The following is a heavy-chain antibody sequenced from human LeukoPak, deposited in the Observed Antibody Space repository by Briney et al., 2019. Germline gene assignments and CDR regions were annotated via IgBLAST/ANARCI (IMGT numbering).Heavy chain of an antibody. Sequence: GGSLRLSWAASGXTVSNNYINWVRQAPGKGLEWVSVLYSGGGTYYADSVKGRFTISSDNSKNTLYLQMNNLRVEDTAVYYCARDGSGGYRNRGVFDIWGQGTMVTVSS. CDR3: ARDGSGGYRNRGVFDI. CDR1: GXTVSNNY. V-gene: IGHV3-53*01. CDR2: LYSGGGT. D-gene: IGHD5-18*01. J-gene: IGHJ3*02.